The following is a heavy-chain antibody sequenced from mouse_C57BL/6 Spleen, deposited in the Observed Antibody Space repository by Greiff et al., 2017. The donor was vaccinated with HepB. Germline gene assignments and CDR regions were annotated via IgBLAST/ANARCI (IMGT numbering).Heavy chain of an antibody. CDR1: GYTFTDYN. J-gene: IGHJ1*03. Sequence: EVQLQQSGPELVKPGASVKMSCKASGYTFTDYNMHWVKQSHGKSLEWIGYINPNNGGTSYNQKFKGKATLTVNKSSSTAYMELRSLTSEDSAVYYCARRRDYGSSHWYFDVWGTGTTVTVAS. CDR3: ARRRDYGSSHWYFDV. D-gene: IGHD1-1*01. V-gene: IGHV1-22*01. CDR2: INPNNGGT.